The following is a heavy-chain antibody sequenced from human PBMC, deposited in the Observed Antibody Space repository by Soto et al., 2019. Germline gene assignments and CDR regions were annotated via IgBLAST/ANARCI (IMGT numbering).Heavy chain of an antibody. J-gene: IGHJ4*02. V-gene: IGHV3-74*01. D-gene: IGHD3-10*01. CDR1: GFTFSGSW. CDR3: ARGIFGSGTANDY. CDR2: INGDGSGT. Sequence: EVQLVESGGGLVQPGGSLRLSCAASGFTFSGSWIHWVRQAPGKGLVWVSRINGDGSGTSYADFVKGRFTISRDDAKNTLFLQTNGLRAEDTAVYYCARGIFGSGTANDYWGQGTLVTVSS.